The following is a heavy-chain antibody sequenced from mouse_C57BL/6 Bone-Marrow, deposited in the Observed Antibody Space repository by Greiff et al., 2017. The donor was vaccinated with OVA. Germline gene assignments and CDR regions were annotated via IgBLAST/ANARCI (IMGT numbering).Heavy chain of an antibody. Sequence: EVQLQESGGGLVKPGGSLKLSCAASGFTFSSYTMSWVRQTPEKRLEWVATISGGGGNTYYPDSVKGRFTISRDNAKNTLYLQMSSLRSEDTALYYCARDYGNYGYWGQGTTLTVSS. CDR1: GFTFSSYT. CDR2: ISGGGGNT. CDR3: ARDYGNYGY. J-gene: IGHJ2*01. D-gene: IGHD2-1*01. V-gene: IGHV5-9*01.